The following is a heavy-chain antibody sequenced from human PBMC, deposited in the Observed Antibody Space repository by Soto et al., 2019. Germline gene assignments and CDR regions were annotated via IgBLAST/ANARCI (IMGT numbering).Heavy chain of an antibody. D-gene: IGHD6-13*01. CDR3: AHSRYSSSWYVYRANWFDP. Sequence: QITLEESGPTLVKPTQTLTLTCTFSGFSLSTSGVGVGWIRQPPGKALEWLALIYWDDDKRYSPSLKSRLTITKDTSKNQVVLTMTNMDPVDTATYYCAHSRYSSSWYVYRANWFDPWGQGTLVTVSS. CDR1: GFSLSTSGVG. J-gene: IGHJ5*02. CDR2: IYWDDDK. V-gene: IGHV2-5*02.